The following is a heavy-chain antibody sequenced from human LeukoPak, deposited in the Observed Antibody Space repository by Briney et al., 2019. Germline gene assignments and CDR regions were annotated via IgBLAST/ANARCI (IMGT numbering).Heavy chain of an antibody. Sequence: LTLSSDTSGFTFHTHLKHHVRQAPGKGLAWEAVISYDGSNKYYADSVKGRFTISRDNSKNTLYLQMNSLRAEDTAVYYCAKDQAVAGPTGFDYWGQGTLVTVPS. CDR2: ISYDGSNK. CDR3: AKDQAVAGPTGFDY. J-gene: IGHJ4*02. D-gene: IGHD6-19*01. CDR1: GFTFHTHL. V-gene: IGHV3-30*18.